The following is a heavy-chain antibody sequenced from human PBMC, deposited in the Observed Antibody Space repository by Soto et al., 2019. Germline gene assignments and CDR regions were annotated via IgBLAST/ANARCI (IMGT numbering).Heavy chain of an antibody. J-gene: IGHJ4*02. D-gene: IGHD2-15*01. V-gene: IGHV4-30-4*01. CDR1: GVSINRGDYY. Sequence: QVRLQESGPKLVRPSQTLSLTCSVSGVSINRGDYYWSWIRQSPGRGLEWIGSIYLNGDTNYNPSLGRRVTMSVDTSKNQFFLELQSVVAADTAVYSCASAGGDILQVTYYWGQGTLITVSS. CDR3: ASAGGDILQVTYY. CDR2: IYLNGDT.